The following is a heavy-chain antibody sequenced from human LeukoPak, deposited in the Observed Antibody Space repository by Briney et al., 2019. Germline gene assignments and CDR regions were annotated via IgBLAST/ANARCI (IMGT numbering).Heavy chain of an antibody. Sequence: GGSLRLSCAASGFTFSSYSMNWVRQAPGKGLEWVSSISSSSSYIYYADSVKGRFTISRDNAKNSLYLQMNSLRAEDTAVYYCARSRCGGSCYSYYYCYMDVWGKGTTVTVSS. CDR2: ISSSSSYI. CDR3: ARSRCGGSCYSYYYCYMDV. V-gene: IGHV3-21*01. J-gene: IGHJ6*03. D-gene: IGHD2-15*01. CDR1: GFTFSSYS.